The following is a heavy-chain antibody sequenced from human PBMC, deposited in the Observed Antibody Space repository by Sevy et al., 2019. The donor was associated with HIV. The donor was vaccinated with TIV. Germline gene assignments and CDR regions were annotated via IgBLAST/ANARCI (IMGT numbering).Heavy chain of an antibody. CDR1: GASISNYD. CDR2: IHTRGDT. V-gene: IGHV4-4*07. Sequence: SETLSLTCTVSGASISNYDWSWIRQSAGKGLEWIGRIHTRGDTHYNPSLKSRVTMSLDTSQKRLSLKPTSVTAADTAVYYCARDIVVRGVFPTYYYHYYMDVWGKGTTVTVSS. CDR3: ARDIVVRGVFPTYYYHYYMDV. D-gene: IGHD3-10*01. J-gene: IGHJ6*03.